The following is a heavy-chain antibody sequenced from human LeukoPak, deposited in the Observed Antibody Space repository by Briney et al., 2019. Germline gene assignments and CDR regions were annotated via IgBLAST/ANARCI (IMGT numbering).Heavy chain of an antibody. Sequence: GASVKVSCKASGHTFTSYTMHWVRQAPGQRLEWMGWINAGNGNTKYSQKFQGRVTIARDTSASTAYMELSSLRSEDTAVYYCARVFYYDGSDYRNWFDHWGQGTLVTVSS. CDR1: GHTFTSYT. D-gene: IGHD3-22*01. CDR2: INAGNGNT. V-gene: IGHV1-3*01. CDR3: ARVFYYDGSDYRNWFDH. J-gene: IGHJ5*02.